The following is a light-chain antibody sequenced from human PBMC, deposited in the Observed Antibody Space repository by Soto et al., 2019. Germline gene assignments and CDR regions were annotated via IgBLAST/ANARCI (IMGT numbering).Light chain of an antibody. J-gene: IGKJ5*01. CDR1: QSVSIH. V-gene: IGKV3-15*01. CDR2: DTS. Sequence: DIVMTQSPLSLPFTPGYPSTLSSIASQSVSIHLAWYQQKPGQAPRLLIYDTSTRATGIPARFSGSGSGTEFTLTISSLQSEDFAVYYCQQYSNWPPITFGQGTRLEIK. CDR3: QQYSNWPPIT.